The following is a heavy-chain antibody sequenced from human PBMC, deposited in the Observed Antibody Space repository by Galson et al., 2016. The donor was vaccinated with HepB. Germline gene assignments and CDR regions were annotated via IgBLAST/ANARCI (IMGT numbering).Heavy chain of an antibody. CDR3: TKTGSGWYFDY. CDR2: ISYDGRKI. D-gene: IGHD6-19*01. V-gene: IGHV3-30-3*02. Sequence: SLRLSCAASGFTFTSRAMHWVRQAPGKGLEWVAAISYDGRKIFYADSVRGRFSISRDNSKNTLFLKMNSLRAEDTAVYYCTKTGSGWYFDYWGQGTLVTVSS. CDR1: GFTFTSRA. J-gene: IGHJ4*02.